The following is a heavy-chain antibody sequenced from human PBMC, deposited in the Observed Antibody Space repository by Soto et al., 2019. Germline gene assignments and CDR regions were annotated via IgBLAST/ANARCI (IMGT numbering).Heavy chain of an antibody. D-gene: IGHD1-26*01. CDR1: GDASSNYG. Sequence: SVKVSCKASGDASSNYGVSWVRQAPGQGLEWMGGILPVFGTTTYARNFQGRITITADKSTSTVYMELTSLRSDDTATYYCARDPDEVVGTDYHYYGMDVWDQGATVTVSS. CDR3: ARDPDEVVGTDYHYYGMDV. CDR2: ILPVFGTT. V-gene: IGHV1-69*06. J-gene: IGHJ6*02.